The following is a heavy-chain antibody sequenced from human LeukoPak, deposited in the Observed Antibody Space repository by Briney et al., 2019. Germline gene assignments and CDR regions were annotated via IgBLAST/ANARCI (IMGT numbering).Heavy chain of an antibody. CDR2: INPNSGGT. Sequence: ASVKVSCKASGYTFTGYYMHWVRQAPGQGLEWMGWINPNSGGTNYAQKFQGRVTMTRDTSISTAYMELSRLRSDDTAVYYWARADEYQLLYSDYWGQGTLVTVSS. CDR1: GYTFTGYY. D-gene: IGHD2-2*01. J-gene: IGHJ4*02. CDR3: ARADEYQLLYSDY. V-gene: IGHV1-2*02.